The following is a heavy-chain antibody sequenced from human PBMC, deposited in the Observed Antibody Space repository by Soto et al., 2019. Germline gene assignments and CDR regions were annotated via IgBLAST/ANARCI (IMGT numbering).Heavy chain of an antibody. J-gene: IGHJ4*02. V-gene: IGHV4-59*01. Sequence: QVQLQESGPGLVKPSETLSLTCTVSGGSISSYYWSWIRQPPGKGLEWIGYIYYSGSTNYNPSLKSRVTISVDTSKNQFSLKLSSVTAADTAVYYCARSGIAVAGSLRYWGQGTLVTVSS. CDR2: IYYSGST. CDR1: GGSISSYY. D-gene: IGHD6-19*01. CDR3: ARSGIAVAGSLRY.